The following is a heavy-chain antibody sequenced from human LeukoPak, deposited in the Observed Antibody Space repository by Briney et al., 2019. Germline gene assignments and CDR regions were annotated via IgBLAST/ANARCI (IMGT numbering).Heavy chain of an antibody. V-gene: IGHV4-38-2*01. Sequence: IGSIYHSGLTYYTPSLKRRVTISGDTSKNQFSLKLSSVTAADTAVYYCARYLPAAILFDYWGQGTLVTVSS. J-gene: IGHJ4*02. CDR2: IYHSGLT. CDR3: ARYLPAAILFDY. D-gene: IGHD2-2*01.